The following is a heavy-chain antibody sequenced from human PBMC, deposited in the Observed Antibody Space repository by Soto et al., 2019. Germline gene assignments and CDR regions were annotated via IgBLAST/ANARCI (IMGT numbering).Heavy chain of an antibody. Sequence: PGGSLRLSCAASGFSVSTNYMTWVRQAPGKGLEWVSVIYSGGSTYYADSVKGRFTISRDNPKNTLHLQMNSLRAEDTAVYYCARGSGSLYYFDFWGRGTLVTVSS. CDR2: IYSGGST. V-gene: IGHV3-53*01. CDR1: GFSVSTNY. D-gene: IGHD1-26*01. J-gene: IGHJ4*02. CDR3: ARGSGSLYYFDF.